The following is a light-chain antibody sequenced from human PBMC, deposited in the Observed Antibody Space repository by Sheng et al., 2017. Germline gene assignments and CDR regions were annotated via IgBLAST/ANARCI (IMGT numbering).Light chain of an antibody. CDR3: QQYSSSPGT. Sequence: DIVMTQSPDSLAVSLGERATINCKSSQSVLYSSDNKNYLAWYQQKAGQPPKLLIYWASTRESGVPDRFSGSGSGTDFTLTINRLEPEDFAVYYCQQYSSSPGTFGPGTNVDIK. V-gene: IGKV4-1*01. J-gene: IGKJ3*01. CDR1: QSVLYSSDNKNY. CDR2: WAS.